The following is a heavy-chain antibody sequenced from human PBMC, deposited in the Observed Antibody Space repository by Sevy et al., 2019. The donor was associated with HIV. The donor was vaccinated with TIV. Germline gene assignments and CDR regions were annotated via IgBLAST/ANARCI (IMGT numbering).Heavy chain of an antibody. Sequence: GGSLRLSCAASGFTFSSYSMNWVRQAPGKGLEWVSSISSSSSYIYYADSVKGRFTTSRDNAKNSLYLQMNSLRAEDTAVYYCARVIFGAYYFDYWGQGTLVTVSS. CDR2: ISSSSSYI. CDR3: ARVIFGAYYFDY. J-gene: IGHJ4*02. D-gene: IGHD3-3*01. CDR1: GFTFSSYS. V-gene: IGHV3-21*01.